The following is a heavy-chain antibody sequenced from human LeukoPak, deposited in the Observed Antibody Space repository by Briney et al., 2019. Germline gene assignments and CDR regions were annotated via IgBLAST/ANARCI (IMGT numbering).Heavy chain of an antibody. CDR2: MNPNSGNT. J-gene: IGHJ3*02. D-gene: IGHD6-13*01. CDR1: GYTFTSYD. Sequence: AASVKVSCKASGYTFTSYDINWVRQATGQGLEWMGWMNPNSGNTGYAQKFQGRVTMTRNTSISTAYMELSSLRSEDTAVYYCTLGEQQLADVYYDAFDIWGQGTMVTASS. CDR3: TLGEQQLADVYYDAFDI. V-gene: IGHV1-8*01.